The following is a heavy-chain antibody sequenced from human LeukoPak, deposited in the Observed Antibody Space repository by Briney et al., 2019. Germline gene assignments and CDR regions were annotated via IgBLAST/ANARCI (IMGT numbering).Heavy chain of an antibody. CDR3: ARDYRTSSNGWSSDP. J-gene: IGHJ5*02. D-gene: IGHD6-19*01. V-gene: IGHV1-69*05. CDR2: IIPIFGTA. CDR1: GGTFSSYA. Sequence: SVKVSCKASGGTFSSYAISWVRQAPGQGLKWMGGIIPIFGTANYAQKFQGRVTMTRDTSTRTVYMDLSSLTSEDTAVYYCARDYRTSSNGWSSDPWGQGTLVTVSS.